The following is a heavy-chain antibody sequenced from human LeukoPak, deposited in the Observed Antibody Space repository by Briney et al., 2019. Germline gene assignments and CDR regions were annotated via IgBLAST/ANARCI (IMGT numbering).Heavy chain of an antibody. J-gene: IGHJ5*02. V-gene: IGHV4-39*07. CDR3: ARDLSGFDP. CDR1: GGSISSSSYY. CDR2: IYYSGST. Sequence: SETLSLTCTVSGGSISSSSYYWGWIRQPPGKGLEWIGSIYYSGSTYYNPSLKSRVTISVDTSKNQFSLKLSSVTAADTAVYYCARDLSGFDPWGQGTLVTVSS.